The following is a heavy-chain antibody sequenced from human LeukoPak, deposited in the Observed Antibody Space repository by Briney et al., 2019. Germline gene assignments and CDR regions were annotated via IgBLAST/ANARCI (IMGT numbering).Heavy chain of an antibody. J-gene: IGHJ4*02. CDR1: GGSISSYY. V-gene: IGHV4-59*01. D-gene: IGHD3-3*01. CDR2: IYYSGST. CDR3: ARLNDFWSGYYSPLFDY. Sequence: ASETLSLTCTVSGGSISSYYWSWIRQPPEKGLEWLGYIYYSGSTNYNPSLKSRVTISVDTSKNQFSLKLSSVTAADTAVYYCARLNDFWSGYYSPLFDYWGQGTLVTVSS.